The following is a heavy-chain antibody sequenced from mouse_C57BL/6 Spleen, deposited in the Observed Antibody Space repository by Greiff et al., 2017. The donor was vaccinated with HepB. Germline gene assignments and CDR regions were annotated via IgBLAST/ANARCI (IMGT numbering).Heavy chain of an antibody. CDR3: ARDYYGSSFLYAMDY. V-gene: IGHV5-17*01. J-gene: IGHJ4*01. CDR1: GFTFSDYG. D-gene: IGHD1-1*01. CDR2: ISSGSSTI. Sequence: EVQRVESGGGLVKPGGSLKLSCAASGFTFSDYGMPWVRQAPEKGLEWVAYISSGSSTIYYADTVKGRFTISRDNAKNTLFLQMTSLRSEDTAMYYCARDYYGSSFLYAMDYWGQGTSVTVSS.